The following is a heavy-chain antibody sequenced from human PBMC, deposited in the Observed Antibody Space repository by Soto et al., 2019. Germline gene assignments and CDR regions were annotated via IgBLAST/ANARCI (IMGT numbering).Heavy chain of an antibody. D-gene: IGHD6-19*01. J-gene: IGHJ4*02. Sequence: QVQLVESGGGVVQPGRSLRLSCAASGFTFSSYGMHWVRQAPGKGLEWVAGISYDGSNKYYADSVKGRFTISRDNSKNTLYLQMNSQRAEDTAVYYCAKVDHIAVAGTLDYWGQGTLVTVSS. V-gene: IGHV3-30*18. CDR2: ISYDGSNK. CDR3: AKVDHIAVAGTLDY. CDR1: GFTFSSYG.